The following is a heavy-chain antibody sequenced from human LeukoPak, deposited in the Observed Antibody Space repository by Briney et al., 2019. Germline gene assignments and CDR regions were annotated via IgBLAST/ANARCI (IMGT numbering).Heavy chain of an antibody. Sequence: GGSLRLSCAASGFTFSSYAMSWVRQAPGKGLEWVSVIYSGGSTHYADSVKGRFIISRDNPKNTLYLQMNSLRAEDTAVYYCARWGYSGGLDYWGQGTLVTVSS. CDR3: ARWGYSGGLDY. CDR2: IYSGGST. CDR1: GFTFSSYA. V-gene: IGHV3-66*01. J-gene: IGHJ4*02. D-gene: IGHD5-12*01.